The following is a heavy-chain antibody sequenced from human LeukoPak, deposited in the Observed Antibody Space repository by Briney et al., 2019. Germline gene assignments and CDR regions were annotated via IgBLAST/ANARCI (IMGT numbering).Heavy chain of an antibody. V-gene: IGHV4-31*03. CDR1: GDYVSNANYY. D-gene: IGHD5-24*01. CDR2: IYYSGST. Sequence: SQTLSLTCTVSGDYVSNANYYWSWIRQHPGKGLEWIGYIYYSGSTYYNPSLKSRVTISVDTSKNQFSLKLSSVTAADTAVYYCARGMARLYYFYMDVWGKGTTVTVSS. J-gene: IGHJ6*03. CDR3: ARGMARLYYFYMDV.